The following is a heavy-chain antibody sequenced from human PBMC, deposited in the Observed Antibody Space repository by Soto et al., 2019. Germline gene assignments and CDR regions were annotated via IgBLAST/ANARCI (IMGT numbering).Heavy chain of an antibody. J-gene: IGHJ4*02. CDR2: IIPLLGVA. D-gene: IGHD1-26*01. CDR3: VRDAAVYSGTYGRVFDS. Sequence: QVQLVQSGSEVKTPGSSVRVSCKASGGTFTNYAISWVRQAPGQGLAWMGRIIPLLGVAKYAQNFKGRVTMAAEKSTSTAEMNLSSVRSKDTGLYYCVRDAAVYSGTYGRVFDSWAQGTLVTVSS. CDR1: GGTFTNYA. V-gene: IGHV1-69*04.